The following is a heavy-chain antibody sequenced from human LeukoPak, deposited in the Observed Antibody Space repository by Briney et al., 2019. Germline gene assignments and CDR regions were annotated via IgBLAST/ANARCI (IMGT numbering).Heavy chain of an antibody. Sequence: PSETLSLTCTVSGGSVSSGSYYWSWIRQPPGKGLEWIGYIYYSGSTNYNTSLKSRVTISVDSSKNQFSLKLSSVTAADTAVYYCARDGRDGYNYFDYWGQGTLVTVSS. J-gene: IGHJ4*02. CDR1: GGSVSSGSYY. CDR3: ARDGRDGYNYFDY. V-gene: IGHV4-61*01. D-gene: IGHD5-24*01. CDR2: IYYSGST.